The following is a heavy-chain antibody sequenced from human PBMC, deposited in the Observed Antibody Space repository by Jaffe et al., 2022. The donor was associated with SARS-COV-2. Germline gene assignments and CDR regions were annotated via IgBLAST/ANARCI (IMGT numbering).Heavy chain of an antibody. CDR2: ISYTGNA. V-gene: IGHV4-31*03. D-gene: IGHD7-27*01. CDR3: ARLTPNWHIFDY. J-gene: IGHJ4*02. CDR1: GDFISNGDYS. Sequence: QVQLQESGPGLVKPSQTLALTCSVSGDFISNGDYSWTWIRQHPGQGLEWIGHISYTGNAYLNPSLKSRVTMSVDTSKNQFSLNLTSLLAADTALYYCARLTPNWHIFDYWGRGILVTVSS.